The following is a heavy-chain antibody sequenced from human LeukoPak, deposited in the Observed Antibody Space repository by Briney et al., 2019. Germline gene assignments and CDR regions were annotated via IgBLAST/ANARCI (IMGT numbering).Heavy chain of an antibody. Sequence: SETLSLTCTVSGGSISSYYWSWVRQPPGKGLEWIGYIYYSGSTNYNPSLKSRVTISVDTSKNQFSLKLSSVTAADTAVYYCARVNSRELVFDYWGQGTLVTVSS. J-gene: IGHJ4*02. D-gene: IGHD1-26*01. CDR2: IYYSGST. CDR3: ARVNSRELVFDY. CDR1: GGSISSYY. V-gene: IGHV4-59*01.